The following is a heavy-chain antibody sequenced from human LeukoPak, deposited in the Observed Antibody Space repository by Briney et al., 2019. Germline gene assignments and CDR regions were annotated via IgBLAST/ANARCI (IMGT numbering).Heavy chain of an antibody. D-gene: IGHD3-22*01. V-gene: IGHV3-21*01. CDR2: ISSSSSHI. CDR3: ARGGGLAEGYYLDS. CDR1: GFTFSSYS. J-gene: IGHJ4*02. Sequence: GGSLRLSCAASGFTFSSYSMNWVRQAPGKGLEWVSSISSSSSHIYYADSMKGRFTISRDNARNSLYLQMNSLRAEDTAIYYCARGGGLAEGYYLDSCGQGTLVTVSS.